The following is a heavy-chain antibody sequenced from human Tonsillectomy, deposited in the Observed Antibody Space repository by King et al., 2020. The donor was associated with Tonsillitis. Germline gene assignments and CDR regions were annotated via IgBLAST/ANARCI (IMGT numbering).Heavy chain of an antibody. J-gene: IGHJ4*01. CDR3: RRDLXXSXXXSGSXYINPXG. Sequence: QLVQSGXEVKKPGSSVKVSCKASGGTFSSYAISWVRQAPGQGLEWMGRIIPILGIANYAQKFQDRVTITADKSTSTAYMELSILRSEDTAVYDCRRDLXXSXXXSGSXYINPXGWXXGPLVTVXX. V-gene: IGHV1-69*09. CDR1: GGTFSSYA. D-gene: IGHD3-10*01. CDR2: IIPILGIA.